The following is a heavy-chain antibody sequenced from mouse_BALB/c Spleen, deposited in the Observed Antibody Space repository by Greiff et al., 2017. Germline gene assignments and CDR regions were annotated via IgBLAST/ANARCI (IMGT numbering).Heavy chain of an antibody. D-gene: IGHD1-1*01. V-gene: IGHV14-3*02. CDR3: TGPSVVDWYFNV. Sequence: VQLQQPGAELVKPGASVKLSCTASGFNIKDTNMHWVKQRPEQGLEWIGRIDPADGNTKYDPKFQGKATITADTSSNTTYLQLSSLTSEDTAVYYCTGPSVVDWYFNVGGAGTTVTFSS. CDR1: GFNIKDTN. J-gene: IGHJ1*01. CDR2: IDPADGNT.